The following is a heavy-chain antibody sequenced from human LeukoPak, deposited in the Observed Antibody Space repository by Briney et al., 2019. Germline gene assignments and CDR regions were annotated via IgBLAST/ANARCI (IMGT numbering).Heavy chain of an antibody. V-gene: IGHV3-48*01. D-gene: IGHD6-19*01. J-gene: IGHJ5*02. Sequence: PGGSLRLSCAASGFTFSSYSMNWVRQAPGKGLEGVAYINSTCYGIHYADSVKGRFTISRDNGQNSLYLQMNSLRAEDTAVYYCARDEGSGWYGGPNWFDPWGQGTLVTVSS. CDR3: ARDEGSGWYGGPNWFDP. CDR1: GFTFSSYS. CDR2: INSTCYGI.